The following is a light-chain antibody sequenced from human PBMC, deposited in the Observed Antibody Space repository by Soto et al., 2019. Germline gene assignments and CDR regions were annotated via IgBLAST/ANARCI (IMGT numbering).Light chain of an antibody. CDR2: DVS. Sequence: QSVLTQPASVSGSPGQSITISCTGSSSDVGGYNFVSWFQQHPGKAPKLMIYDVSNRPSGAPNRFSGSKSGNTASLTISGLQTEDEADYYCSSYASSSTPPVFGAGTKLTVL. J-gene: IGLJ1*01. CDR1: SSDVGGYNF. CDR3: SSYASSSTPPV. V-gene: IGLV2-14*01.